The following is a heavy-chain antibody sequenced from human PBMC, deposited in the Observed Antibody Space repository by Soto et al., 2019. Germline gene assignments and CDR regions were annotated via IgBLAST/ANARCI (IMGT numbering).Heavy chain of an antibody. CDR2: IYYSGST. V-gene: IGHV4-39*01. Sequence: SETLSLTCTVSGGSISSSRYYWGWIRQPPGKGLEWIGSIYYSGSTYYNPSLKSRVTISVDTSKNQFSLKLSSVTAADTAVYYCVITYYYYGMDVWGQGTTVTVSS. J-gene: IGHJ6*02. CDR3: VITYYYYGMDV. CDR1: GGSISSSRYY.